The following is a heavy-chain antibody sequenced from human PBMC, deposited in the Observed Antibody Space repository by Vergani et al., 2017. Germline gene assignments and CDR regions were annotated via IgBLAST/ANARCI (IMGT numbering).Heavy chain of an antibody. CDR2: IYSTGRT. V-gene: IGHV4-31*03. J-gene: IGHJ4*02. D-gene: IGHD2-8*02. CDR1: GDSISSGVYY. CDR3: ARMGGYDEGDAFRIGYFHS. Sequence: QVQLQESGPGLVKPPQTLSLTCSVSGDSISSGVYYWNWIRQHPGKGLEWIGYIYSTGRTHHNPSLRRRINMSVDTSKNQFSLKLNSVTAAETAMYCCARMGGYDEGDAFRIGYFHSWGAGILVTVSS.